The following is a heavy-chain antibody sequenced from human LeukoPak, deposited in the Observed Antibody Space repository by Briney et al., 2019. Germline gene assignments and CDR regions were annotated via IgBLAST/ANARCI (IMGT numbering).Heavy chain of an antibody. CDR1: GGSISSSSYY. CDR3: ARLRGYSGYA. D-gene: IGHD5-12*01. Sequence: YPSETLSLTCTVSGGSISSSSYYWSWIRQPPGKGLEWIGEINHSGSTNYNPSLKSRVTISVDTSKNQFSLKLSSVTAADTAVYYCARLRGYSGYAWGQGTLVTVSS. CDR2: INHSGST. V-gene: IGHV4-39*07. J-gene: IGHJ5*02.